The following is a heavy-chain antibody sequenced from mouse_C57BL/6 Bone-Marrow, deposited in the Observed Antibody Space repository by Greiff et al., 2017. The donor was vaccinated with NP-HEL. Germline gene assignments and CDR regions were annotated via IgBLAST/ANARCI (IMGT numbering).Heavy chain of an antibody. CDR3: AKKHDYDEPMDY. CDR2: IWRGGST. CDR1: GFSLTSYG. V-gene: IGHV2-5*01. Sequence: VQLQESGPGLVQPSQSLSITCTVSGFSLTSYGVHWVRQSPGKGLEWLGVIWRGGSTDYNAAFMSRLSITKDNSKSQVFFKMNSLQADDTAIYYCAKKHDYDEPMDYWGQGTSVTVSS. D-gene: IGHD2-4*01. J-gene: IGHJ4*01.